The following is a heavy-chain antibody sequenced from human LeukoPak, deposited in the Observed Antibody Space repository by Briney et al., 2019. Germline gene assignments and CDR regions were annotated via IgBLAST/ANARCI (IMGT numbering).Heavy chain of an antibody. V-gene: IGHV3-33*01. D-gene: IGHD3-22*01. Sequence: PGGSLRLSCAASGFTFSSYGMHWVRQAPGKGLEWVAVIWYDGSNKYYADSVKGRFTISRDNSKNTLYLQMNSLRAEDTAVYYCARGEGSSGSTGDYWGQEPWSPSPQ. CDR3: ARGEGSSGSTGDY. CDR2: IWYDGSNK. CDR1: GFTFSSYG. J-gene: IGHJ4*01.